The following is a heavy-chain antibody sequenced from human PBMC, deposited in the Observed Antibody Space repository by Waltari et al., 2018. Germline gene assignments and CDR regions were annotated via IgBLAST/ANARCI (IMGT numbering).Heavy chain of an antibody. J-gene: IGHJ6*03. CDR1: GGTFSSYA. CDR3: ATGGPYGDYVYYYMDV. D-gene: IGHD4-17*01. V-gene: IGHV1-69*04. Sequence: QVQLVQSGAEVKKPGSSVKVSCKASGGTFSSYAISWVRQAPGQGLEWMVGIIPILGIANYAQKFQGRVTITADESTSTAYMELSSLRSEDTAVYYCATGGPYGDYVYYYMDVWGKGTTVTVSS. CDR2: IIPILGIA.